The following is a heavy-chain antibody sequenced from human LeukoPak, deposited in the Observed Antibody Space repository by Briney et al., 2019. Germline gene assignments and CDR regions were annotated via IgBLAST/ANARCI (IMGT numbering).Heavy chain of an antibody. V-gene: IGHV6-1*01. CDR2: TYYRSKWYN. D-gene: IGHD3-22*01. CDR3: ARGGYYYDSSGYYPFDY. CDR1: GDSVSSNSAA. Sequence: SQTLSLTCAISGDSVSSNSAAWNWIRQSPSRGLEWLGRTYYRSKWYNDYAVSVKSRITINPDTSKNQFSLQLNSVTPEDTAVYYCARGGYYYDSSGYYPFDYWGQGTLVTVSS. J-gene: IGHJ4*02.